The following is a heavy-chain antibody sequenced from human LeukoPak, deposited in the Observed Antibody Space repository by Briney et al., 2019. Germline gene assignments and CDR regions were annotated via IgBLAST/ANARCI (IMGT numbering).Heavy chain of an antibody. CDR1: GFTFSGSA. J-gene: IGHJ5*02. Sequence: GGSLRLSCAASGFTFSGSALSWVRQAPRKGLEWVSSINTSGGTTYYADSVKGRFTISRDNSKNTVYLQMNSLRAEDTAVYYCAKGDGYNYDNWFDPWGQGTLVSVSS. D-gene: IGHD5-24*01. CDR3: AKGDGYNYDNWFDP. V-gene: IGHV3-23*01. CDR2: INTSGGTT.